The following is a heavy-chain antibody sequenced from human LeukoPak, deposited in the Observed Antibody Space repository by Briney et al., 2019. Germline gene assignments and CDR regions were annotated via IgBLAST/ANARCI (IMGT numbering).Heavy chain of an antibody. Sequence: GGSLRLSCAASGYTFSSYATSWVRQAPGKGLEWGSTISGCGGRTYDADSVKGRFTISRDNSKNTLCLQMNSQRAEDTAVYYCAKGITPFTMIVGAFDYWGQGTLVTVSS. CDR2: ISGCGGRT. CDR1: GYTFSSYA. CDR3: AKGITPFTMIVGAFDY. J-gene: IGHJ4*02. V-gene: IGHV3-23*01. D-gene: IGHD3-22*01.